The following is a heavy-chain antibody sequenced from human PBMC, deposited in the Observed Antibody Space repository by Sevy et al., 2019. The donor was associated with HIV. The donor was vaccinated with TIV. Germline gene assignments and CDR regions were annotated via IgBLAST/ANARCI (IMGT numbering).Heavy chain of an antibody. CDR3: ARARYYDSSGSPAFDY. CDR1: GFTFNYYG. V-gene: IGHV3-64*04. D-gene: IGHD3-22*01. CDR2: ISSNGDST. Sequence: GGSLRLSCSVSGFTFNYYGMYWVRQAPGKGLQYVSGISSNGDSTDYADSVKGRFTISRDNSKNTLYLQMNSLRAEDTAVYYCARARYYDSSGSPAFDYWGQGTLVTVSS. J-gene: IGHJ4*02.